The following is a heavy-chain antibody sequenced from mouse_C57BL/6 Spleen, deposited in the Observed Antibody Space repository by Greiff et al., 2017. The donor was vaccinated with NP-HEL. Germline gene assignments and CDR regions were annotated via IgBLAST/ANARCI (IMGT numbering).Heavy chain of an antibody. D-gene: IGHD1-1*01. V-gene: IGHV1-55*01. CDR2: IYPGSGST. Sequence: QVQLKESGAELVKPGASVKMSCKASGYTFTSYWITWVKQRPGQGLEWIGDIYPGSGSTNYNEKFKSKATLTVDTSSSTAYMQLSSLTSEDSAVYYCAREDYYGSSYWYFDVWGTGTTVTVSS. J-gene: IGHJ1*03. CDR1: GYTFTSYW. CDR3: AREDYYGSSYWYFDV.